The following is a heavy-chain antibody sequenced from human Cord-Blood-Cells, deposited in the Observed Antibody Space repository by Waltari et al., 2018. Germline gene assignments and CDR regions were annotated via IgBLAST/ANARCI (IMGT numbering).Heavy chain of an antibody. CDR3: ARGGCSSTSCYYFDY. V-gene: IGHV4-34*01. D-gene: IGHD2-2*01. J-gene: IGHJ4*02. CDR1: GGSFSGSY. CDR2: INHSGST. Sequence: QVQLQQWGAGLLKPSETLSLTCAVYGGSFSGSYWSWIRQPPGKGLEWIGEINHSGSTNYNPSLKSRVTISVDTSKNQFSLKLSSVTAADTAVYYCARGGCSSTSCYYFDYWGQGTLVTVSS.